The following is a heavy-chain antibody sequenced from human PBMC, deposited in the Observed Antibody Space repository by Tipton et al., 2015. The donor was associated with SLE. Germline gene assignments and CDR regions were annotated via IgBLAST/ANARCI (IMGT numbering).Heavy chain of an antibody. J-gene: IGHJ4*02. CDR3: VRGGRKDGGSFDH. D-gene: IGHD3-10*01. CDR1: GGSISSYY. CDR2: IYYSGST. V-gene: IGHV4-59*08. Sequence: TLSLTCTVSGGSISSYYWSWIRQPPGKGLEWIGYIYYSGSTNYSPSLKSRVTISADTSDDQFSLKLSSVTAADTAVYYCVRGGRKDGGSFDHWGQGTLVTVSS.